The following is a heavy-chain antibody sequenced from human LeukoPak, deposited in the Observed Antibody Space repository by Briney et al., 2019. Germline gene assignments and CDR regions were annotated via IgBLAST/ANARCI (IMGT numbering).Heavy chain of an antibody. Sequence: LRLSCAASGFTFDDYAMHWVRQAPGKGLEWIGRIYTSGSTNYNPSLKSRVTMSVDTSKNQFSLKLSSVTAADTAVYYCARDLGGGGFDPWGQGTLVTVSS. CDR1: GFTFDDYA. V-gene: IGHV4-4*07. D-gene: IGHD3-16*01. J-gene: IGHJ5*02. CDR3: ARDLGGGGFDP. CDR2: IYTSGST.